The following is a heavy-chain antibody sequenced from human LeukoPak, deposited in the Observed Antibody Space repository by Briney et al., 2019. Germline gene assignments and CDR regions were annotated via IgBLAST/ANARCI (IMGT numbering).Heavy chain of an antibody. CDR3: ARLYSGSQTFDY. Sequence: PSETLSLTCIVSGGSIIRSNYYWGWHRQPPGKGLEWIGSIYYSGSTYHNPSLKSRVAISVDTSTTQFSLKLKSVSAADTAVYYCARLYSGSQTFDYWGQGTLVAVSS. CDR1: GGSIIRSNYY. D-gene: IGHD1-26*01. J-gene: IGHJ4*02. CDR2: IYYSGST. V-gene: IGHV4-39*01.